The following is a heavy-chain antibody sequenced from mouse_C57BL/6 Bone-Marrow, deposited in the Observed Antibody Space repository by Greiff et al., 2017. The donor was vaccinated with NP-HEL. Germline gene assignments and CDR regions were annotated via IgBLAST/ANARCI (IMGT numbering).Heavy chain of an antibody. Sequence: EVQVVESGGGLVQPGGSLKLSCAASGFTFSDYYMYWVRQTPEKRLEWVAYISNGGGSTYYPDTVKGRFTISRDNAKNTLYLQMSRLKSEDTAMYYCARHGYSNYVGFDYWGQGTTLTVSS. D-gene: IGHD2-5*01. CDR3: ARHGYSNYVGFDY. CDR2: ISNGGGST. V-gene: IGHV5-12*01. CDR1: GFTFSDYY. J-gene: IGHJ2*01.